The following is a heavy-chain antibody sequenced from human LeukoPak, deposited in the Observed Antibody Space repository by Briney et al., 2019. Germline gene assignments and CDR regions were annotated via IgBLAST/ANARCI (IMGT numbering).Heavy chain of an antibody. D-gene: IGHD4-23*01. CDR1: GGSISSYH. CDR2: IYTSGST. J-gene: IGHJ5*02. CDR3: ARHGPTTVVRNWFDP. V-gene: IGHV4-4*07. Sequence: PSETLSLTCTVSGGSISSYHWSWIRQPAGKGLEWIGRIYTSGSTNYNPSLKSRVTMSVDTSKNQFSLKLSSVTAADTAVYYCARHGPTTVVRNWFDPWGQGTLVTVSS.